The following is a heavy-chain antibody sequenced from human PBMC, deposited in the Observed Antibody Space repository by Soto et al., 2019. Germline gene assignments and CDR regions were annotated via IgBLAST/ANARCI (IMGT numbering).Heavy chain of an antibody. CDR1: GYTLTELS. V-gene: IGHV1-24*01. D-gene: IGHD3-22*01. CDR2: FDSEDGET. Sequence: ASVKVSCKVSGYTLTELSMNWVLQAPGKGLEWMGGFDSEDGETIYAQKFQGRVTMTEDTSTDTAYMELSSLRSEDTAVYYCATFYYYYDSSGYSYNWFDPWGQGTLVTVSS. J-gene: IGHJ5*02. CDR3: ATFYYYYDSSGYSYNWFDP.